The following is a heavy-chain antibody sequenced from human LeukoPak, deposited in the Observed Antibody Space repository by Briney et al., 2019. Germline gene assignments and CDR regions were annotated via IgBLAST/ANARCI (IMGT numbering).Heavy chain of an antibody. CDR3: ARGQWIQLWHPDY. CDR2: ISSSSSYT. V-gene: IGHV3-21*01. CDR1: GFTFSSYS. J-gene: IGHJ4*02. Sequence: GGSLRLSCAASGFTFSSYSMNWVRQAPGKGLEWVSSISSSSSYTYYADSVKGRFTISRDNAKNSLYLQMNSLRAEDTAVYYCARGQWIQLWHPDYWGQGTLVTVSS. D-gene: IGHD5-18*01.